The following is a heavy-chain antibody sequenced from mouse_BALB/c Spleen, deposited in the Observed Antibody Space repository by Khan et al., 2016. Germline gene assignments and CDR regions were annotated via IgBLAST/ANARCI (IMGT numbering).Heavy chain of an antibody. CDR3: ASGFAY. J-gene: IGHJ3*01. V-gene: IGHV3-2*02. CDR2: ISYSGST. CDR1: GYSITSDYA. Sequence: EVQLQESGPGLVKPSQSLSLTCTVTGYSITSDYAWNWIRQFPGNKLEWMGYISYSGSTSYNPSLKSRISITRDTSKNQFFLQLNSVTTEDTATDYCASGFAYWGQGTLVTVSA.